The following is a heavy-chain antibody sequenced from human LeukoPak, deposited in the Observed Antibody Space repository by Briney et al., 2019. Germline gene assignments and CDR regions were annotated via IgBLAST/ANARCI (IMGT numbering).Heavy chain of an antibody. Sequence: TSVKVSCKASGFTFTSSAMQWVRQARGQRLEWIGWIVVGSGNTNYAQKFQERVTITRDMSTSTAYMELSSLRSEDTAVYYRAAAAADNYYYYYMDVWGKGTTVTVSS. J-gene: IGHJ6*03. V-gene: IGHV1-58*02. CDR3: AAAAADNYYYYYMDV. D-gene: IGHD6-13*01. CDR1: GFTFTSSA. CDR2: IVVGSGNT.